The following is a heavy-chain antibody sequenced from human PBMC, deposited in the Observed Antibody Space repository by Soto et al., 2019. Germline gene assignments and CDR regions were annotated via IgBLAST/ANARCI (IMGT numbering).Heavy chain of an antibody. CDR1: GFSFSRFG. V-gene: IGHV3-33*01. CDR2: IWYDGTVK. Sequence: GGSLRLSCAASGFSFSRFGMHWVRQAPDKGLEWVAIIWYDGTVKYYADSVKGRFTISRDNSKNTLYLQMNSLRAEDTAVYYCARDRRSSSWYGPRWDLYYYYYYGMDVWGQGTTVTVSS. J-gene: IGHJ6*02. D-gene: IGHD6-13*01. CDR3: ARDRRSSSWYGPRWDLYYYYYYGMDV.